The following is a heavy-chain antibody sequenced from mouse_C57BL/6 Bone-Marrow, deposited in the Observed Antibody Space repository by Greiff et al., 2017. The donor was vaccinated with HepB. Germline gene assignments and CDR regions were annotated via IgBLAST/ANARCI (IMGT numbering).Heavy chain of an antibody. CDR1: GYTFTDYY. J-gene: IGHJ2*01. V-gene: IGHV1-76*01. Sequence: QVQLQQSGAELVRPGASVKLSCKASGYTFTDYYINWVKQRPGQGLEWIARIYPGSGNTYYNEKFKGKATLTAEKSSSTAYMQLSSLTSEDSAVYFCARSDGYYGGEKNYWGQGTTLTVSS. CDR3: ARSDGYYGGEKNY. CDR2: IYPGSGNT. D-gene: IGHD2-3*01.